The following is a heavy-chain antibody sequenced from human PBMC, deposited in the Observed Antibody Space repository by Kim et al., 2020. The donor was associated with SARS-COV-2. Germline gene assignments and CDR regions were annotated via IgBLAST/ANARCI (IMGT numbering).Heavy chain of an antibody. CDR3: ARTGGIAAAGFDY. Sequence: GGSLRLSCAASGFTFSSYAMHWVRQAPGKGLEWVAVISYDGSNKYYADSVKGRFTISRDNSKNTLYLQMNSLRAEDTAVYYCARTGGIAAAGFDYWGQGTLVTVSS. CDR2: ISYDGSNK. CDR1: GFTFSSYA. D-gene: IGHD6-13*01. J-gene: IGHJ4*02. V-gene: IGHV3-30*04.